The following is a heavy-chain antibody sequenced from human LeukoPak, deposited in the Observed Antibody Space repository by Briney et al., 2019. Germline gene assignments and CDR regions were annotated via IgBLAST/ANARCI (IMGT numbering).Heavy chain of an antibody. CDR3: AREEVDTAMVPYFDY. Sequence: GGSLRLSCAASGFTFSSYSMNWVRQAPGKGLEWVSSISSSSSYIYYADSVKGRFTISRDNAKNSLYLQMNSLRAEDTAVYYCAREEVDTAMVPYFDYWGQGTLVTVPS. CDR2: ISSSSSYI. D-gene: IGHD5-18*01. V-gene: IGHV3-21*01. J-gene: IGHJ4*02. CDR1: GFTFSSYS.